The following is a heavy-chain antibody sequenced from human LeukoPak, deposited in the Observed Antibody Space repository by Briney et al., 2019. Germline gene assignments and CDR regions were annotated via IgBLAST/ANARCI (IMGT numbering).Heavy chain of an antibody. CDR1: GFTFSSYS. D-gene: IGHD3-22*01. CDR3: ARDLRDYDSSGYYSMFDY. V-gene: IGHV3-21*01. CDR2: ISSSSSYI. J-gene: IGHJ4*02. Sequence: GGSLRLSCAASGFTFSSYSMNWVRQAPGKGLEWVSSISSSSSYIYYADSVKGRFTISRDNAKNSLYLQMNSLRAEDTAVYSCARDLRDYDSSGYYSMFDYWGQGTLVTVSS.